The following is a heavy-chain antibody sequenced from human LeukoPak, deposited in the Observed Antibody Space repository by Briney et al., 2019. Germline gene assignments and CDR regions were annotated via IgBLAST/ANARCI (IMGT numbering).Heavy chain of an antibody. V-gene: IGHV4-28*01. CDR1: GYSISSSNW. Sequence: SETLSLTCAVFGYSISSSNWWGWIRQPPGKGLEWIGYIYYSGSTYYNPSLKSRVTMSVDTSKNQFSLKLSSVTAVDTAVYYCAATYLSSTSWEAMDVWGKGTTVIVSS. CDR3: AATYLSSTSWEAMDV. D-gene: IGHD2-2*01. J-gene: IGHJ6*04. CDR2: IYYSGST.